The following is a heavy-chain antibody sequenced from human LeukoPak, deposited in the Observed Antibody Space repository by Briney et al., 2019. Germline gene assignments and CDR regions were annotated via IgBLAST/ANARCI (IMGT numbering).Heavy chain of an antibody. D-gene: IGHD5-18*01. Sequence: GGSLRLSCAASGFTVSNTYMSWVRQAPGKGLEWVSLIYSGGGTYSADSVKGRFTISRDISKNTLYLQMNSLRSDDTAVCYCARDGFVDTAMVTYYYYGMDVWGQGTTVTVSS. CDR2: IYSGGGT. V-gene: IGHV3-53*05. J-gene: IGHJ6*02. CDR1: GFTVSNTY. CDR3: ARDGFVDTAMVTYYYYGMDV.